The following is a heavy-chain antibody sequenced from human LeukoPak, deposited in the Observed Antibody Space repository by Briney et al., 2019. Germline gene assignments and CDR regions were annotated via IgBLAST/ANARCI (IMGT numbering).Heavy chain of an antibody. Sequence: PSETLSLTCAVYGGSFSGYYWSWIRQPPGKGLEWIGEINHSGSTNYNPSLKSRVTISVDTSKNQFSLKLSSVTAADTAVYYCAKTYKGRRGYSYGGYYYYYMDVWGKGTTVTVSS. J-gene: IGHJ6*03. CDR1: GGSFSGYY. D-gene: IGHD5-18*01. CDR3: AKTYKGRRGYSYGGYYYYYMDV. CDR2: INHSGST. V-gene: IGHV4-34*01.